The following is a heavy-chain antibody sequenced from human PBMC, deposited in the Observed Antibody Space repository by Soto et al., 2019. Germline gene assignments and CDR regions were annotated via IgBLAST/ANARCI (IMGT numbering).Heavy chain of an antibody. D-gene: IGHD6-19*01. Sequence: VQLQESGPGLVKPSQTLSLTCTVSVGSFSSGGYYWRWIRQHPGKGLEWIGYIYYSGSTYYNPSLKSRVTISVDTSKNQFSLKLSSVTAADTAVYYCARVLAGMGYYFDYWGQGTLVTVSS. CDR1: VGSFSSGGYY. V-gene: IGHV4-31*03. J-gene: IGHJ4*02. CDR2: IYYSGST. CDR3: ARVLAGMGYYFDY.